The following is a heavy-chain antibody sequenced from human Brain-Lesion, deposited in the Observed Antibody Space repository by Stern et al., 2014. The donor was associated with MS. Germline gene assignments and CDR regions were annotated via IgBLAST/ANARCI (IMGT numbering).Heavy chain of an antibody. Sequence: QEQLVQSGAEVKKPGASVKVSCKTSGYIFTGYYIHWVRQAPGQGLEWMAWINPNTRGTKNAQKFQGRVTMSRDTSISTAYVELSSLTSDDTAVYYCARDQRGITIFGVVTDYYYLGMDVWGQGTTVTVSS. D-gene: IGHD3-3*01. J-gene: IGHJ6*02. V-gene: IGHV1-2*02. CDR2: INPNTRGT. CDR1: GYIFTGYY. CDR3: ARDQRGITIFGVVTDYYYLGMDV.